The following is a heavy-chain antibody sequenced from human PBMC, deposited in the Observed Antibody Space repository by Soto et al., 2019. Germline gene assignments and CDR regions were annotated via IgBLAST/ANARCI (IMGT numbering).Heavy chain of an antibody. D-gene: IGHD4-17*01. CDR2: IIPMFGTT. CDR3: AREIGYGDFSAALLD. CDR1: GDTVSKFL. Sequence: QVQLVQSGAEVKKPGSSVKVSRKASGDTVSKFLINWVRQAPGQGPEWMGGIIPMFGTTNYARKFRGRVTITADESTTTAYMELSSLQSDDTAVYYCAREIGYGDFSAALLDWGQGTLVTVSS. J-gene: IGHJ4*02. V-gene: IGHV1-69*01.